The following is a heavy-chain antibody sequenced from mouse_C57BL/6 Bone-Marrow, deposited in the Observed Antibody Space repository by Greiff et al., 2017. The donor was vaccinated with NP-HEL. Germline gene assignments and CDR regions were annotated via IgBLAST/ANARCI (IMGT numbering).Heavy chain of an antibody. CDR1: GFTFSDYG. D-gene: IGHD1-1*01. CDR2: ISNLAYSI. J-gene: IGHJ3*01. CDR3: ARQVELAY. V-gene: IGHV5-15*01. Sequence: EVHLVESGGGLVQPGGSLKLSCAASGFTFSDYGMAWVRQAPRKGPEWVAFISNLAYSIYYADTVTGRFTISRETAKNTLYLEMSSLRSEDTAMYYCARQVELAYWGQGTLVTVSA.